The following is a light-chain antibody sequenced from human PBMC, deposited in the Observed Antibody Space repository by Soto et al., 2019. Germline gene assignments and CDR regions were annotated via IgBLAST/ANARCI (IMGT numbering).Light chain of an antibody. V-gene: IGLV2-14*01. CDR2: EVT. J-gene: IGLJ3*02. Sequence: QSALTQPASVSGSPGQSITISCTGATSDVGRYNFVSWYQQHPGKAPKLLIYEVTNRPSGISTRFSGSKSGNTASLTISGLRAEDEAYFYCTSYTTSGTGVFGGGTKLTVL. CDR1: TSDVGRYNF. CDR3: TSYTTSGTGV.